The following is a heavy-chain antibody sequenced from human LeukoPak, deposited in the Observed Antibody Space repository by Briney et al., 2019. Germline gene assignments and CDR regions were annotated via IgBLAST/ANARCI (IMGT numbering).Heavy chain of an antibody. CDR2: IIPIFGTA. CDR3: ASGGVAATMYYFQH. D-gene: IGHD2-15*01. J-gene: IGHJ1*01. V-gene: IGHV1-69*01. CDR1: GGTFISYA. Sequence: ASVKVSYKASGGTFISYAISWVRQAPGQGLEWMGGIIPIFGTANYAQKFQGRVTITADESTSTAYMELSSLRSEDTAVYYCASGGVAATMYYFQHWGQGTLVTVSS.